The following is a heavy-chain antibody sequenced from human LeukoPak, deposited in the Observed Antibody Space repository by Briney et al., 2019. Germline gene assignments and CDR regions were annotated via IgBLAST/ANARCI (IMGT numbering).Heavy chain of an antibody. Sequence: PSETLSLTYTVSGGSISSSSYYWGWIRQPPGKGLEWIGSIYYSGSTYYNPSLKSRVTISVDTSKNQFSLKLSSVTAADTAVYYCAREGQGSYYYGSGSRPYDYWGQGTLVTVSS. CDR1: GGSISSSSYY. V-gene: IGHV4-39*07. D-gene: IGHD3-10*01. CDR3: AREGQGSYYYGSGSRPYDY. CDR2: IYYSGST. J-gene: IGHJ4*02.